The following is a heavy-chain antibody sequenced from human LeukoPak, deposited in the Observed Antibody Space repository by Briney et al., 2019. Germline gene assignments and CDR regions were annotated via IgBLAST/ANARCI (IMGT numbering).Heavy chain of an antibody. V-gene: IGHV3-7*01. D-gene: IGHD3-10*01. CDR1: GFTFSSYW. Sequence: PGGSLRLSCAASGFTFSSYWMSWVRQAPGKGLEWVANIKQDGSEKYYVDSVKGRFTISRDNAKNSLYLQMNSLRAEDTAVYYCARDLRSPGEGYYYYYGMDVWGQGTTVTVSS. CDR3: ARDLRSPGEGYYYYYGMDV. J-gene: IGHJ6*02. CDR2: IKQDGSEK.